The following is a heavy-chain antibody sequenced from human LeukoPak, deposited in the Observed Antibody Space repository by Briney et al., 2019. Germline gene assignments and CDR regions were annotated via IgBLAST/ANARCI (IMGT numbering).Heavy chain of an antibody. CDR3: ARVGPTTGELDY. J-gene: IGHJ4*02. V-gene: IGHV1-18*01. CDR1: GYTFTNYG. Sequence: ASVKVSCKTSGYTFTNYGISWVRQAPGLGLEWMGWISAYNGNTNYAQKVQGRVTMTTDTSTSTAYMELRSLRFDDTAVYYCARVGPTTGELDYWGQGTLVTVSS. D-gene: IGHD4-17*01. CDR2: ISAYNGNT.